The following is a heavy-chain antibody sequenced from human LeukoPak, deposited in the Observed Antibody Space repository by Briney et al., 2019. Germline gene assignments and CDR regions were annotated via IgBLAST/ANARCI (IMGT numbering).Heavy chain of an antibody. D-gene: IGHD6-13*01. CDR1: GYTFTSYD. Sequence: ASVKVSCKASGYTFTSYDINWVRQATGQGLEWMGWMNPNSGNTGYAQKFQGRVTMTRNTSISTAYMELSSLRSEDTAVYYCARVRYSSSWGRRYNWFDPWGQGTLVTVSS. CDR2: MNPNSGNT. CDR3: ARVRYSSSWGRRYNWFDP. J-gene: IGHJ5*02. V-gene: IGHV1-8*01.